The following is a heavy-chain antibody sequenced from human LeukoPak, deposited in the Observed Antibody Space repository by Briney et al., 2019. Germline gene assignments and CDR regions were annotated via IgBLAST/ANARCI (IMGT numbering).Heavy chain of an antibody. CDR2: IWYDGSNK. D-gene: IGHD2-2*01. Sequence: QPGRSLRLSCAASGFTFSSYGMHWVRQAPGKGLEWVAVIWYDGSNKYYADSVKGRFTISRDNSKNTLYLQMNSLRAEDTAVYYCARNRLKMPFDIWGQGTMVTVSS. CDR3: ARNRLKMPFDI. V-gene: IGHV3-33*01. CDR1: GFTFSSYG. J-gene: IGHJ3*02.